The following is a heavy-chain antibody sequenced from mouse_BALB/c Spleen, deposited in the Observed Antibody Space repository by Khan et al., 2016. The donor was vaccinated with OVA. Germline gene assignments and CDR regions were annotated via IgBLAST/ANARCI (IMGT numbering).Heavy chain of an antibody. J-gene: IGHJ4*01. CDR1: GYSFTGYY. CDR3: ARYDYDFYYAMDY. CDR2: ISCYNGAT. Sequence: LVKTGASVKISCKASGYSFTGYYMHWVKQSHGKSLEWIGYISCYNGATSYNQKFKGKATFTVDTSSSTAYMQFNSLTSEDSAVYYCARYDYDFYYAMDYWGRGTSVTVSS. V-gene: IGHV1S34*01. D-gene: IGHD2-4*01.